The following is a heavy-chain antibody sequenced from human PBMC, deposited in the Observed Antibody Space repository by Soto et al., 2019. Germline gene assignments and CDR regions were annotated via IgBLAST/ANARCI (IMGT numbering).Heavy chain of an antibody. CDR2: INTSGGT. CDR3: ARGLSYDYGLGY. D-gene: IGHD5-12*01. Sequence: QVQVQQWGAGLLKPSETLSLTCAVYGGSFSTYYWSWIRQPPGKGLEWIGEINTSGGTTYNPSLKSRVTISVDPSKNEFPLKLSSVTAADTAVYYCARGLSYDYGLGYWGQGTLVTVSS. CDR1: GGSFSTYY. V-gene: IGHV4-34*01. J-gene: IGHJ4*02.